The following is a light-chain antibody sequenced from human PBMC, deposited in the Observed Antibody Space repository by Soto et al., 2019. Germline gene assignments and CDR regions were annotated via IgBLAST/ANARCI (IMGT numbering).Light chain of an antibody. CDR2: GAS. J-gene: IGKJ4*01. V-gene: IGKV3-20*01. CDR3: QQYSASPLT. CDR1: QSVGGD. Sequence: EIVLTQSPGTLSLSPGDGATLSCRASQSVGGDLVWYQQKPGQTPRLLIYGASSKATGITDRFSGSGSGTAFTLTISSLEPEDFAVYYCQQYSASPLTFGGGTKVEIK.